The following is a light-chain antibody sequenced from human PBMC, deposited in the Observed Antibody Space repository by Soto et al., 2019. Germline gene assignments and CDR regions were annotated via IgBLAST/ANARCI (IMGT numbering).Light chain of an antibody. V-gene: IGKV3-20*01. CDR3: QQYNNWPPVT. Sequence: EVVLTQSPGTLSLSPGERVTLSCRASQSVASSYLAWYQQKPGRAPRLLFYSASSRATGIPDRFSGSGSGTDFTLTISRLEPEDFAVYYCQQYNNWPPVTFGQGTKVDIK. J-gene: IGKJ1*01. CDR1: QSVASSY. CDR2: SAS.